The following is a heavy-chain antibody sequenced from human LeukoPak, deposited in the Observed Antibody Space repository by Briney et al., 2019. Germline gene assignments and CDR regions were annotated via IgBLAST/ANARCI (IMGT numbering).Heavy chain of an antibody. J-gene: IGHJ3*02. CDR2: IYTSGST. CDR3: ARSSGYLYYRPEPFDI. Sequence: PSETLSLTCTVSGGSIRSYYWSWIRQPAGKGLEWIGRIYTSGSTNYNPSLKSRVTMSVDTSKNQFSLKLSCVTAADTAVYYCARSSGYLYYRPEPFDIWGQGTMVTVSS. D-gene: IGHD3-22*01. CDR1: GGSIRSYY. V-gene: IGHV4-4*07.